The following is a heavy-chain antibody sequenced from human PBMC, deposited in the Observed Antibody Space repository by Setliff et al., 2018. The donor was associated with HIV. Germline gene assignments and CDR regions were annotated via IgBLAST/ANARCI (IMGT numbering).Heavy chain of an antibody. J-gene: IGHJ3*02. V-gene: IGHV4-4*07. CDR1: GGSIGTYY. CDR3: AREGLWNCRGGTCNDGLDI. CDR2: IYASGT. D-gene: IGHD2-15*01. Sequence: PSETLSLTCTASGGSIGTYYWDWIRLPAGKGLEWIGRIYASGTNYNPSLKSRVTMSLDTSKRQFSLKLTSVTAADTAVYYCAREGLWNCRGGTCNDGLDIWGQGTKVTVSS.